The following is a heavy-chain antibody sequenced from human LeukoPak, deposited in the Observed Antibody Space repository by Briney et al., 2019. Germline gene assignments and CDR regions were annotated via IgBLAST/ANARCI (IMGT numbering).Heavy chain of an antibody. CDR2: ICYSVTS. Sequence: SETLSLTCTVSGDSISTYYWSWIRQPPGKGLEWIGYICYSVTSDYNPSLKSRVTMSVDMSTNQISLKLSSVTAADTAVYYCARGSGGDGSGSLWGRGTLVTVSS. CDR1: GDSISTYY. D-gene: IGHD3-10*01. V-gene: IGHV4-59*01. CDR3: ARGSGGDGSGSL. J-gene: IGHJ4*02.